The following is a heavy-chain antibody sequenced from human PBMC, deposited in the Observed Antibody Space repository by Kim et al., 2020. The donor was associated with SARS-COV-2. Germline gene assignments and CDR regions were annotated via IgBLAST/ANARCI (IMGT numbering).Heavy chain of an antibody. J-gene: IGHJ6*02. Sequence: GGSLRLSCAASGFTFSSYAMHWVRQAPGKGLEWVAVISYDGSNKYYADSVKGRFTISRDNSKNTLYLQMNSLRAEDTAVYYCARDGYCSSTSCPHPRYFYYGMDVWGQGTTVTVSS. CDR1: GFTFSSYA. V-gene: IGHV3-30*04. D-gene: IGHD2-2*03. CDR2: ISYDGSNK. CDR3: ARDGYCSSTSCPHPRYFYYGMDV.